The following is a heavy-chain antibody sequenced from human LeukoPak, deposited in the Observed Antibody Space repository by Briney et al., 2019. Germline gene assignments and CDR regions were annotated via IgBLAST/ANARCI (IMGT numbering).Heavy chain of an antibody. Sequence: ASVKVSCKASGYTFTTYAMHWVRQAPGQRLEWMGWINAGNGNTKYSQKFQGRDTITRDTSASTAYMELSSLRSEDTAVYYCARSLGGGNLVAWFDPWGQGTLVTVSS. V-gene: IGHV1-3*01. D-gene: IGHD4-23*01. CDR2: INAGNGNT. J-gene: IGHJ5*02. CDR3: ARSLGGGNLVAWFDP. CDR1: GYTFTTYA.